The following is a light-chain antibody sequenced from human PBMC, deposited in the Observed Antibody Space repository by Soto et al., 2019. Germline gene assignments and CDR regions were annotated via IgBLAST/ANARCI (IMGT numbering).Light chain of an antibody. V-gene: IGLV2-14*01. J-gene: IGLJ1*01. Sequence: QSVLAQPASVSGSPGQSLTISCTGTSSDVGRYNYVSWYQQHPGKAPKLMIHEVSYRPSGVSSRFSGSKSGNTASLTISGLQAEDEAEYHCCSYTNRATYVFGTGTKVTVL. CDR2: EVS. CDR3: CSYTNRATYV. CDR1: SSDVGRYNY.